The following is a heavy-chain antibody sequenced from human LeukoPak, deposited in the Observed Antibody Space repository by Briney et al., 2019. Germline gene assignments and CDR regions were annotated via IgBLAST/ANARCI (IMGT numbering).Heavy chain of an antibody. J-gene: IGHJ1*01. CDR2: IIPIFGTA. CDR3: SYCSGGSCYSEYFQH. V-gene: IGHV1-69*13. Sequence: SVKVSCKASGGTFSSYAISWVRQAPGQGLKWMGGIIPIFGTANYAQKFQGRVTITADESTSTAYMELSSLRSEDTAVYYCSYCSGGSCYSEYFQHWGQGTLVTVSS. D-gene: IGHD2-15*01. CDR1: GGTFSSYA.